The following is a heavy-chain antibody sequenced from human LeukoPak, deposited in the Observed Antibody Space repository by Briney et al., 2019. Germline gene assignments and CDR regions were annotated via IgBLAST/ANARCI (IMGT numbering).Heavy chain of an antibody. D-gene: IGHD3-10*01. Sequence: GESLKISCEGSRYSFPSYWIAWVRQMPGKGLEWMGNIYPGDSDTRYSPSFQGQVTISADKSISTAYLQWSSLKASDTAIYYCARPMVRGAVGAFDIWGQGTMVTVSS. CDR2: IYPGDSDT. CDR3: ARPMVRGAVGAFDI. J-gene: IGHJ3*02. V-gene: IGHV5-51*01. CDR1: RYSFPSYW.